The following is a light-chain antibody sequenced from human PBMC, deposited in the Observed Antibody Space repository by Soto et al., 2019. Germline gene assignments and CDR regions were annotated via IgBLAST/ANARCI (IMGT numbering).Light chain of an antibody. Sequence: EIVMTQSPATLSVSPGQRVTLSCRASQSVTTNMAWYQQKPGQAPRLLIYGASTRATGIPARFSGSGSGTEFTLTISSLQSEDFAVYYCQQYNTWPRTFGQGTKVDI. CDR2: GAS. CDR3: QQYNTWPRT. V-gene: IGKV3-15*01. CDR1: QSVTTN. J-gene: IGKJ1*01.